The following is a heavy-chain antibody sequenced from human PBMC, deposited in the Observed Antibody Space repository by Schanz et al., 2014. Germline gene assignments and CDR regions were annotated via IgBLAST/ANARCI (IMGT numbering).Heavy chain of an antibody. Sequence: EVQLVESGGGLVKPGDSLRLSCAASGFTFSSYTMKWVRQAPGKGLEWVSSISSTSTYLYYADSVKGRFTISRDSARNSLYLQMNSLRAEDTAVYYCRLWFGELYYGMDVWGQGTTVTVSS. CDR2: ISSTSTYL. D-gene: IGHD3-10*01. V-gene: IGHV3-21*04. CDR1: GFTFSSYT. CDR3: RLWFGELYYGMDV. J-gene: IGHJ6*02.